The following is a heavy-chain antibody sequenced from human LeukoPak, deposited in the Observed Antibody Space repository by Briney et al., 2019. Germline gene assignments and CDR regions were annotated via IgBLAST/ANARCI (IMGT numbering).Heavy chain of an antibody. D-gene: IGHD2-15*01. V-gene: IGHV3-23*01. J-gene: IGHJ4*02. CDR1: GFTFGRRA. CDR2: ISGSGDRT. CDR3: ARAVGPFDY. Sequence: GGSLRLSCAASGFTFGRRAMSWVRQTPGKGLEWVSDISGSGDRTDYADSVKGRFTISRDNAKNSLYLQMNSLRAEDTAVYYCARAVGPFDYWGQGTMVTVSS.